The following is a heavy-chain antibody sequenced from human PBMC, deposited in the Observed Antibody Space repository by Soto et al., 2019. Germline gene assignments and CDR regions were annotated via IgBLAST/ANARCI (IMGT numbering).Heavy chain of an antibody. Sequence: SETLSLTCNVSGGSITSGGFYWGWIRQHPRKGLEWIGHIFHSGSVSYNPSLRSRLTMSADTSKNQFSLNLRSVSAADTAVYYCARTLYGDNVDYWGQGTLVTVSS. CDR1: GGSITSGGFY. CDR3: ARTLYGDNVDY. V-gene: IGHV4-31*03. J-gene: IGHJ4*02. CDR2: IFHSGSV. D-gene: IGHD4-17*01.